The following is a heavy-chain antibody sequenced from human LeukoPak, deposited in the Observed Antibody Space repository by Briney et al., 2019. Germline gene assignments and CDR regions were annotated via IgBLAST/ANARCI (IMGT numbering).Heavy chain of an antibody. V-gene: IGHV4-61*01. CDR3: ASRYHDSSGYYYDVY. D-gene: IGHD3-22*01. J-gene: IGHJ4*02. CDR2: ISYSGNT. CDR1: GGSVSSGSYY. Sequence: SETLSLTCPVSGGSVSSGSYYWSWIRQPPGKGLEWIAYISYSGNTYYNPSLQSRVTISIDTPKYQFSLKLTSVTAADTAVYYCASRYHDSSGYYYDVYWGQGTLVTVSS.